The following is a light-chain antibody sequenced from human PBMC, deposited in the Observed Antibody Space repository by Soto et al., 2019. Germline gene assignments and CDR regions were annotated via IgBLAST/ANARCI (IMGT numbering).Light chain of an antibody. CDR3: QQYYTHPWT. CDR1: QGISNY. CDR2: AAS. Sequence: AIRMTQSPSSLSASTGDRVTITCRASQGISNYLAWYQQKPGKAPKVLIHAASTLQGGVPSRFSGSRSGTDFTLTISYLQSEDFATYYCQQYYTHPWTFGQGTKVEIK. V-gene: IGKV1-8*01. J-gene: IGKJ1*01.